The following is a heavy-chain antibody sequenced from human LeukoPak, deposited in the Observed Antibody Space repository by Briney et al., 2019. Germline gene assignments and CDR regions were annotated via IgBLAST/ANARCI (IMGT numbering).Heavy chain of an antibody. V-gene: IGHV3-48*01. Sequence: GSLRLPCAASGFTFKSYSIDWVRPAPGKGLEWVSYLRSSSSTIYYADSVKGRFTISRDNAKNSLYLQMNSLRAEDTAVYYCARDGSGRVPEMSAPDYWGQGTLVTVSS. D-gene: IGHD3-10*01. CDR3: ARDGSGRVPEMSAPDY. CDR1: GFTFKSYS. CDR2: LRSSSSTI. J-gene: IGHJ4*02.